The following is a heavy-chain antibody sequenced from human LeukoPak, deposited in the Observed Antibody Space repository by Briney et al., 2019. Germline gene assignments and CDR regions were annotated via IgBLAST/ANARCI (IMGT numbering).Heavy chain of an antibody. J-gene: IGHJ2*01. CDR1: GFTFTTYG. Sequence: GGSLRLSCSASGFTFTTYGMNWVRQAPGKGLEWVSSITTGIGYTYYAASEKGRFTISRDNAKNSLYLEMNGLRVEDTAVYYCARGRYFDLWGRGTLVTVSS. V-gene: IGHV3-21*01. CDR2: ITTGIGYT. CDR3: ARGRYFDL.